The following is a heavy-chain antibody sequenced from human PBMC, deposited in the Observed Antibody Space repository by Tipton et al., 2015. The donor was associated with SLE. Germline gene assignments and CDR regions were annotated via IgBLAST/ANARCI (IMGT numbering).Heavy chain of an antibody. CDR2: ISSSGSTI. D-gene: IGHD3-22*01. J-gene: IGHJ3*02. CDR1: GFTFSDYY. V-gene: IGHV3-11*04. CDR3: ARPPYYYDSSGYPLQGDAFDI. Sequence: SLRLSCAASGFTFSDYYMSWIRQAPGKGLEWVSYISSSGSTIYYADSVKGRFTLSRDNAKNSLYLQMNSLRAEDTAVYYCARPPYYYDSSGYPLQGDAFDIWGQGTMVTVSS.